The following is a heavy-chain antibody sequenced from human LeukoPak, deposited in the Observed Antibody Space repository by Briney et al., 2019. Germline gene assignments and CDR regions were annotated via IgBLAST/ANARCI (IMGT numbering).Heavy chain of an antibody. CDR1: GFTFSNYA. D-gene: IGHD3-10*01. V-gene: IGHV3-30-3*01. CDR2: ISYDGGNK. CDR3: ARDRPTVVRGVLVY. Sequence: PGRSLRLSCAASGFTFSNYAMHWVRQAPGKGLEWVAVISYDGGNKYYADSVKGRFTISRDNSENTLYLQMNSLRAEDTAVYYCARDRPTVVRGVLVYWGQGTLVTVSS. J-gene: IGHJ4*02.